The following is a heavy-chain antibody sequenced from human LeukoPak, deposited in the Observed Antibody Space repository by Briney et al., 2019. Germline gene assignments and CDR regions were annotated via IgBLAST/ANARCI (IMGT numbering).Heavy chain of an antibody. CDR3: ARMPPVGCGDYGWFDP. CDR1: GGSINSSSSYY. D-gene: IGHD4-17*01. CDR2: IYYSGSS. V-gene: IGHV4-39*01. Sequence: SETLSLTCTVSGGSINSSSSYYWGWIRHPPGKGLEWSGSIYYSGSSYYTPSHKSRATISVDTSKHQFSLKLYLVTAAHAALYYCARMPPVGCGDYGWFDPWGQGTLVTVSS. J-gene: IGHJ5*02.